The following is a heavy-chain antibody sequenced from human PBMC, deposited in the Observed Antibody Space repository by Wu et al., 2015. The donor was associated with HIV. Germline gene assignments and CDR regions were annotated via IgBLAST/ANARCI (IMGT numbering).Heavy chain of an antibody. J-gene: IGHJ3*02. CDR2: INPKDGAT. CDR1: GYTFSDYY. CDR3: ASEGDVRAFDI. D-gene: IGHD3-16*01. Sequence: QVQLVQSGAEVKKPGASVKVSCKASGYTFSDYYLHWIRQAPGQGLEWMGWINPKDGATDFARKFQGRVTMTRDTSISTAYMELSRLRSDDTAVYYCASEGDVRAFDIVGPRDNGHRLF. V-gene: IGHV1-2*02.